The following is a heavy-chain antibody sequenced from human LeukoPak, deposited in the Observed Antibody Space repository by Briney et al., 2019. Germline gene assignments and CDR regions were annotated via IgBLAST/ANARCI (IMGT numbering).Heavy chain of an antibody. CDR2: IYTSGST. V-gene: IGHV4-61*02. CDR1: GGSISSGSYY. Sequence: SETLSPTCTVSGGSISSGSYYWSWILQPAGKGLEWIGRIYTSGSTNYNPSLKSRVTISVDTSKNQFSLKLSSVTAADTAVYYCARLVLNYYYYMDVWGKGTTVTVSS. J-gene: IGHJ6*03. D-gene: IGHD6-13*01. CDR3: ARLVLNYYYYMDV.